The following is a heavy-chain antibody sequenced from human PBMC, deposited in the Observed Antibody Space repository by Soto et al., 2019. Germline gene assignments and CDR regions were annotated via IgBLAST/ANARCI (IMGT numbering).Heavy chain of an antibody. CDR3: GRERENEYGPGLNFDC. D-gene: IGHD3-10*01. CDR2: IYHSGST. J-gene: IGHJ4*02. Sequence: SPTVSLTLPVDCYSFTSYYYWGSIRPAPGKGLEWFGSIYHSGSTYYNPSLESRVTTSLDTSKNQVSLKLSSVTAADTAMYVCGRERENEYGPGLNFDCWGRGTLVTVS. CDR1: CYSFTSYYY. V-gene: IGHV4-38-2*02.